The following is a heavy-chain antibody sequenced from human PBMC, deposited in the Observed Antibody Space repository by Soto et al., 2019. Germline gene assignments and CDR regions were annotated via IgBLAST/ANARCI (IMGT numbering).Heavy chain of an antibody. J-gene: IGHJ5*02. CDR3: AKGAYSSVCRCFDP. D-gene: IGHD6-25*01. V-gene: IGHV3-23*01. Sequence: PGGSLRLSCAASGFTFGSYAMGWVRQAPGKGLEWVSAITGNSAATNYADSVKGRFTISRDNSKDTLYLQMNSLRAEDTALYYCAKGAYSSVCRCFDPWGQGTLVTVSS. CDR1: GFTFGSYA. CDR2: ITGNSAAT.